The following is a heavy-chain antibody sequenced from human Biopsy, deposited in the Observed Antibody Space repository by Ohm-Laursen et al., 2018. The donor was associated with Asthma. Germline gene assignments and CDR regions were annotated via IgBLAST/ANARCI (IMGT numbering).Heavy chain of an antibody. Sequence: GASVKVSCKASGDSFSNYTITWVRQAPGQGLEWMGWISPDSGNTNYAQKLQGRVTMTTDTSTSTAYMELSSLSSEDTAVYYCARGYSGSDRIVYYYSGLEVWGQGTTVTVSS. V-gene: IGHV1-18*01. CDR1: GDSFSNYT. D-gene: IGHD5-12*01. CDR2: ISPDSGNT. CDR3: ARGYSGSDRIVYYYSGLEV. J-gene: IGHJ6*02.